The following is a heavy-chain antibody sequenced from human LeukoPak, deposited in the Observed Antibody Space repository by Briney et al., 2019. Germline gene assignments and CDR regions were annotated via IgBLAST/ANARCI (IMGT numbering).Heavy chain of an antibody. CDR2: VSGSGSYP. Sequence: GGSLRLSCAGSGFTFSTYAMTWVHQTPGKGLEWVSTVSGSGSYPSYAGSVQGRFTVSRDNSKNTLYLQMNSLRAEDTAVYYCAKCNSDWYEDYWGQGTLVTVSS. V-gene: IGHV3-23*01. CDR3: AKCNSDWYEDY. CDR1: GFTFSTYA. J-gene: IGHJ4*02. D-gene: IGHD6-19*01.